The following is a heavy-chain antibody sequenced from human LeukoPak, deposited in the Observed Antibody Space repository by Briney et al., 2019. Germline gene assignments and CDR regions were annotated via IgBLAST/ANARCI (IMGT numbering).Heavy chain of an antibody. D-gene: IGHD3-9*01. CDR3: VKGQILMDC. CDR2: ISGGGTIT. J-gene: IGHJ4*02. V-gene: IGHV3-23*01. Sequence: GGSLRLSCAASGFTFSSNGMGWVRQAPGKGLEWVSSISGGGTITYADSVKGRFTISRDNSKNMLYLQMSGLRAEDTAVYSCVKGQILMDCWGQGALVTVSS. CDR1: GFTFSSNG.